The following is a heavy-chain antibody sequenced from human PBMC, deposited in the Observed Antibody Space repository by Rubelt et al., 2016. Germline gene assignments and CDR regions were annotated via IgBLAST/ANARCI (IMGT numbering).Heavy chain of an antibody. Sequence: APGQGLEWMGRINPNSGNTNYAQKLQGRVTMTTDTSTSTAYMELRSLRSDDTAVYYCARDGAFPLGSGFEKRSDYWGQGTLVTVSS. D-gene: IGHD3-10*01. CDR3: ARDGAFPLGSGFEKRSDY. CDR2: INPNSGNT. V-gene: IGHV1-18*01. J-gene: IGHJ4*02.